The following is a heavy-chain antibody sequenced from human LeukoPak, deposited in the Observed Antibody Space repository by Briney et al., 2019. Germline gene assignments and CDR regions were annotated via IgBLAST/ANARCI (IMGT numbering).Heavy chain of an antibody. CDR1: GYTFTSYD. Sequence: ASVKVSCKASGYTFTSYDINWVRQATGQGLEWMGWMNPNSGNTGYAQKFQGRVTMTRNTSISTAYMELSSLRSEDTAVYYCARERKGYYGMDVWGQGTTVTVS. CDR3: ARERKGYYGMDV. V-gene: IGHV1-8*01. CDR2: MNPNSGNT. J-gene: IGHJ6*02.